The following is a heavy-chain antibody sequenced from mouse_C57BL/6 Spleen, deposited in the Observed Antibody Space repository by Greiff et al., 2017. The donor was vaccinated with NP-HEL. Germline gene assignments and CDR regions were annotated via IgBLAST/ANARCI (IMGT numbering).Heavy chain of an antibody. D-gene: IGHD3-3*01. CDR2: IHPNSGST. Sequence: QVQLQQPGAELVKPGASVKLSCKASGYTFTSYWMHWVKQRPGQGLEWIGMIHPNSGSTNYNEKFKSKATLTVDKSSSTAYMQLSSLTSEDSAVYYCPRSGLSGSWFAYWGQGPLAPGPA. CDR3: PRSGLSGSWFAY. V-gene: IGHV1-64*01. CDR1: GYTFTSYW. J-gene: IGHJ3*01.